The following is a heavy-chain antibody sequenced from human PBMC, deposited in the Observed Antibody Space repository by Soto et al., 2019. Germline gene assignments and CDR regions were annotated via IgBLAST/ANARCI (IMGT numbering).Heavy chain of an antibody. CDR1: GFPFTSYG. Sequence: VKVSCKGFGFPFTSYGISRVRQAPGQGLEWMGWISAYNGNTNYAQKLQGRVTMTTDTSTSTAYMELRSLRSDDTAVYYCASPGPGKAAIAFDYWGQGTLVTVSS. J-gene: IGHJ4*02. D-gene: IGHD2-2*02. V-gene: IGHV1-18*01. CDR3: ASPGPGKAAIAFDY. CDR2: ISAYNGNT.